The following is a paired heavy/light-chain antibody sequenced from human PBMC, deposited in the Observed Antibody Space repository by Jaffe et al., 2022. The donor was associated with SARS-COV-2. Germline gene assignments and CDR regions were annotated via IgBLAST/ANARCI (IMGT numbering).Light chain of an antibody. CDR1: QSVSSN. CDR2: GAS. Sequence: EIVMTQSPATLSVSPGERATLSCRASQSVSSNLAWYQQKPGQAPRLLIYGASTRATGIPARFSGSGSGTEFTLTISSLQSEDFAVYYCQQYNNWLMYTFGQGTKLEIK. J-gene: IGKJ2*01. V-gene: IGKV3-15*01. CDR3: QQYNNWLMYT.
Heavy chain of an antibody. V-gene: IGHV3-23*01. J-gene: IGHJ3*02. CDR1: GFTFSSYA. CDR3: AKVPPLLRYFDWSKGDAFDI. Sequence: EVQLLESGGGLVQPGGSLRLSCAASGFTFSSYAMSWVRQAPGKGLEWVSAISGSGGSTYYADSVKGRFTISRDNSKNTLYLQMNSLRAEDTAVYYCAKVPPLLRYFDWSKGDAFDIWGQGTMVTVSS. CDR2: ISGSGGST. D-gene: IGHD3-9*01.